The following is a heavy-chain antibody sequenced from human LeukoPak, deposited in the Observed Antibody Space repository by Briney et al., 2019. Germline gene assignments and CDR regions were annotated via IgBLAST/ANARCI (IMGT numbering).Heavy chain of an antibody. V-gene: IGHV4-34*01. CDR3: TRMTAGHDY. CDR2: INHSGYT. CDR1: GVSFNDYY. D-gene: IGHD2-21*02. Sequence: SSETLSLTCAVSGVSFNDYYWSWVRQTPGKGLEWIEEINHSGYTNDSPSLKSRVTLSIDTSRKQFSLNLRSVTVADTGIYYCTRMTAGHDYWGQGTLVTVSS. J-gene: IGHJ4*02.